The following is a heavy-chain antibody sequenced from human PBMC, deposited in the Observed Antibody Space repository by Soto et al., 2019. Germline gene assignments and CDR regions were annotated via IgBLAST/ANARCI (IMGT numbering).Heavy chain of an antibody. V-gene: IGHV3-48*01. CDR3: ATSVDDYGDYVGSY. CDR1: GFTFSSYS. CDR2: ISSSSSTI. Sequence: GGSLRLSCAASGFTFSSYSMNWVRQAPGKGLEWVSYISSSSSTIYYADSVKGRFTISRDNAKNSLYLQMNSLRAEDTAVYYCATSVDDYGDYVGSYWGQGTLVTVSS. D-gene: IGHD4-17*01. J-gene: IGHJ4*02.